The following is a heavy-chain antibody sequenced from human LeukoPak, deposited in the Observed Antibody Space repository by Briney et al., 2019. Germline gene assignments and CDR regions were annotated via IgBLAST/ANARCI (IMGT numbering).Heavy chain of an antibody. CDR2: ICGSGGGT. V-gene: IGHV3-23*01. Sequence: GGPLTLPCGASGFPYCSYAMIWLPDARGEGGVGVPDICGSGGGTYYADSVKSRFTISGDNAKNPLFLQMNSLRAEDTAVYYCARATSDNILTGYYSPWGQGTLVTVSS. J-gene: IGHJ5*02. D-gene: IGHD3-9*01. CDR3: ARATSDNILTGYYSP. CDR1: GFPYCSYA.